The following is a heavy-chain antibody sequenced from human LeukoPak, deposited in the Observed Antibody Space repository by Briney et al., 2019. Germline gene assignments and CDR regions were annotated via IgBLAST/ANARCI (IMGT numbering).Heavy chain of an antibody. V-gene: IGHV3-23*01. D-gene: IGHD3-16*02. Sequence: PGGSLRLSCAASGFTFSSYAMSWVRQAPGKGLEWVSAISGSGGSTYYADSVKGRFTISRDNSKNTLYLRMNSLRAEDTAVYYCAKGRDYVWGSYRYTGIYWGQGTLVTVSS. CDR2: ISGSGGST. J-gene: IGHJ4*02. CDR3: AKGRDYVWGSYRYTGIY. CDR1: GFTFSSYA.